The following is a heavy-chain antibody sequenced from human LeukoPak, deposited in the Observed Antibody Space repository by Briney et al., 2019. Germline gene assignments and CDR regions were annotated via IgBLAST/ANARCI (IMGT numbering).Heavy chain of an antibody. CDR3: ATDYGGNSWAFDI. V-gene: IGHV4-34*01. Sequence: SETLSLTCAVYGGSFSGYYWSWIRQPPGKGLEWIGEINHSGSTNYNPSLKSRVTISVDTSKNQFSLKLSSVTAADTAVYYCATDYGGNSWAFDIWGQGTMVTVSS. D-gene: IGHD4-23*01. CDR2: INHSGST. CDR1: GGSFSGYY. J-gene: IGHJ3*02.